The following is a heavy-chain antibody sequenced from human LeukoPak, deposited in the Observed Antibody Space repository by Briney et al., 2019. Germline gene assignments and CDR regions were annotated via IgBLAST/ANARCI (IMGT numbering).Heavy chain of an antibody. J-gene: IGHJ4*02. D-gene: IGHD2-2*01. CDR2: IYHSGST. Sequence: PSETLSLTCSVSGGSINSYYWGWIRQPPGKGLEWIGSIYHSGSTYYNPSLKSRVTISVDTSKNQFSLKLSSVTAADTAVYYCASRKYQWYFDYWGQGTLVTVSS. CDR3: ASRKYQWYFDY. V-gene: IGHV4-39*07. CDR1: GGSINSYY.